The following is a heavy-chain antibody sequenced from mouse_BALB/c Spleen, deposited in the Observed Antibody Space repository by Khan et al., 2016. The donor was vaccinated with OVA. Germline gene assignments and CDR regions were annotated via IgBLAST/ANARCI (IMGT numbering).Heavy chain of an antibody. V-gene: IGHV4-1*02. CDR2: INPDSSTI. D-gene: IGHD2-14*01. CDR1: GFDFSRYW. CDR3: ARPYGYDGKAWFAY. Sequence: EVQLVETGGGLVQPGGSLKLSCAASGFDFSRYWMSWVRQAPGKGLEWIGEINPDSSTINYTPSLKDKFIISRDNAKNTLYLQMSKVRSEDTDLYYCARPYGYDGKAWFAYWGQGTLVTGSA. J-gene: IGHJ3*01.